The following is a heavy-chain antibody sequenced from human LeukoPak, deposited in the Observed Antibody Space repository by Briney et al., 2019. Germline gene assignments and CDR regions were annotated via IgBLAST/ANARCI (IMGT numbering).Heavy chain of an antibody. CDR1: GFIFSSSS. D-gene: IGHD1-14*01. V-gene: IGHV3-21*01. Sequence: GGSLSLSCAASGFIFSSSSMNWVRQAPGKGLEWVSSISSSSSYIYYADSVKGRFTISRDNAKNSLYLQMNSLRAEDTAVYYCARASRTDAFDIWGQGTMVTVSS. CDR3: ARASRTDAFDI. J-gene: IGHJ3*02. CDR2: ISSSSSYI.